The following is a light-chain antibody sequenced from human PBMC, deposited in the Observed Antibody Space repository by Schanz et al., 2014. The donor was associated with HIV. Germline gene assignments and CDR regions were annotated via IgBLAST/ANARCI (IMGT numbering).Light chain of an antibody. V-gene: IGLV2-14*01. J-gene: IGLJ1*01. CDR2: EVT. CDR1: NSDISTYNY. CDR3: CSYTTTSTYV. Sequence: QSVLTQPPSASGSPGQSITISCTGLNSDISTYNYVSWYQQNPGKAPKLLIYEVTKRSSGVSDRFSGSKSGNTASLTISGLRAEDDGDYYCCSYTTTSTYVFGAGTKLTVL.